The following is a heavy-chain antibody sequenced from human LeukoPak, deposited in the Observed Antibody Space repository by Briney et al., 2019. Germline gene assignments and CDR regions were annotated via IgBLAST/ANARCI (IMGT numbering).Heavy chain of an antibody. CDR1: GYTFTNYY. D-gene: IGHD6-13*01. Sequence: ASVKVSCKASGYTFTNYYMHWVRQAPGQGLEWMGIINPSGGSTIYAHNFQGRVTMTRDMSTSTVYMGLSSLRSEDTAVYYCARDRSTAAAGRSWYFDLWGRGTLVTVSS. V-gene: IGHV1-46*01. J-gene: IGHJ2*01. CDR3: ARDRSTAAAGRSWYFDL. CDR2: INPSGGST.